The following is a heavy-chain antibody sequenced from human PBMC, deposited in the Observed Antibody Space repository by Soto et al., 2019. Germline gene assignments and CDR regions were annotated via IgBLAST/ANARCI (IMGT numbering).Heavy chain of an antibody. CDR1: GGSFSGYY. D-gene: IGHD2-15*01. CDR3: ARDIRIKAATPSNYYMDV. CDR2: INHSGST. V-gene: IGHV4-34*01. Sequence: SETLSLTCAVYGGSFSGYYWSWIRQPPGKGLEWIGEINHSGSTNYNPSLKSRVTISVDTSKNQFSLKLSSVTAADTAVYYCARDIRIKAATPSNYYMDVWGKGTTVTVSS. J-gene: IGHJ6*03.